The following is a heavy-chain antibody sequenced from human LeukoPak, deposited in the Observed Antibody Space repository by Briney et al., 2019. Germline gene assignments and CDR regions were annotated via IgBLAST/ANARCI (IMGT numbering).Heavy chain of an antibody. Sequence: SETLSLTCAVSGYSISSGYFWGWIRQPPGKGLEWIGSIYHSGSTYYNPSLKSRVTISVDTSKNQFSLKLRSVTAADTAVYYCAREYSSSSRGFAIWGQGTMVTVSS. CDR2: IYHSGST. D-gene: IGHD6-6*01. CDR3: AREYSSSSRGFAI. V-gene: IGHV4-38-2*02. CDR1: GYSISSGYF. J-gene: IGHJ3*02.